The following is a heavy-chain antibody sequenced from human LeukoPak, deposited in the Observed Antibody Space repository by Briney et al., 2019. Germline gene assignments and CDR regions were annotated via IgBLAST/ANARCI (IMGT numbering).Heavy chain of an antibody. CDR3: ARMRWAVAGNNDAFDI. J-gene: IGHJ3*02. Sequence: GGSLRLSCAASGFTFSSYSMNWVRQAPGKGLEWVSSISSSSGYIYYADSVKGRFTVSRDNTKNSLYLQMNSLRAEDTAVYYCARMRWAVAGNNDAFDIWGQGTMVTVSS. V-gene: IGHV3-21*01. D-gene: IGHD6-19*01. CDR1: GFTFSSYS. CDR2: ISSSSGYI.